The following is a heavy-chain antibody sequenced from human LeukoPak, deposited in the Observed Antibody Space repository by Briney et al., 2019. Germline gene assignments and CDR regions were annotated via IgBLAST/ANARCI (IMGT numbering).Heavy chain of an antibody. V-gene: IGHV1-69*13. CDR1: GGTFSSYA. D-gene: IGHD6-13*01. Sequence: SVKVSCKASGGTFSSYAISWVRQAPGQGLEWMGGIIPIFGTANYAQKFQGRVTITADESTSTAYMELSSLRSEDTAVYYCARGEAAAGHYYYYGMDVWGQGTTVTVSS. J-gene: IGHJ6*02. CDR2: IIPIFGTA. CDR3: ARGEAAAGHYYYYGMDV.